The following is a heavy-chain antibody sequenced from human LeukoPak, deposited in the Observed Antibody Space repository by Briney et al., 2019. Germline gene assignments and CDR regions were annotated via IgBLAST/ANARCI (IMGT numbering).Heavy chain of an antibody. CDR2: ISDSGDNT. V-gene: IGHV3-23*01. J-gene: IGHJ5*01. D-gene: IGHD6-13*01. Sequence: GGSLRLSCVASGFTFSSYAMSWVRQAPGKGLEWVSTISDSGDNTYYADSVKGRFTISRDNSKNTLYLQMNSLRAEDTAVYYCARTAIAAAAFYNWFDSWGQGTLVTVSS. CDR3: ARTAIAAAAFYNWFDS. CDR1: GFTFSSYA.